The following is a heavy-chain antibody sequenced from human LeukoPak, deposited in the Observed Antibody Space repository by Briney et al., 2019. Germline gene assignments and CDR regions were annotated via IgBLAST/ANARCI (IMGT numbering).Heavy chain of an antibody. CDR2: ISGSGGST. Sequence: GESLRLSCAASGFTFSSYAMSWVRQAPGKGLEWVSAISGSGGSTYYADSVKGRFTISRDNSKNTLYLQMNSLRAEDTAVYYCAKALNYDFWSGYPNTEYYFDYWGQGTLVTVSS. V-gene: IGHV3-23*01. CDR3: AKALNYDFWSGYPNTEYYFDY. D-gene: IGHD3-3*01. CDR1: GFTFSSYA. J-gene: IGHJ4*02.